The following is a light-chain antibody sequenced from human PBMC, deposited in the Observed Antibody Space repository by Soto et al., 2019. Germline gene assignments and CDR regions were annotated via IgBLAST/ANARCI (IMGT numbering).Light chain of an antibody. CDR1: QSINSE. V-gene: IGKV3-15*01. CDR2: GAS. Sequence: EIVMTQSPATLSLSPGERAALSCRASQSINSELAWYQQKPGQPPRLLIYGASTRATGVPARFTGSESGSDFTLTISGLQSEDFAVYYCQQAHNCPLIFGQGTRLEI. CDR3: QQAHNCPLI. J-gene: IGKJ2*01.